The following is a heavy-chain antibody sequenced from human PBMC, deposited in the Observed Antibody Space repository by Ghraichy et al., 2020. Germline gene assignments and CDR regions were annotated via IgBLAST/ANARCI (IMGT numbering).Heavy chain of an antibody. CDR2: VLYTGDT. J-gene: IGHJ3*02. CDR1: GGYIGSYY. Sequence: ETLSLTCSVSGGYIGSYYWSWIRQPPRKGLEWIGHVLYTGDTDYNPALKSRVSISVDTSKDQFSLRLTSVTAADTAVYYCARAEGYSGEHDAFEIWGQGTKVTVSS. D-gene: IGHD2-15*01. CDR3: ARAEGYSGEHDAFEI. V-gene: IGHV4-59*01.